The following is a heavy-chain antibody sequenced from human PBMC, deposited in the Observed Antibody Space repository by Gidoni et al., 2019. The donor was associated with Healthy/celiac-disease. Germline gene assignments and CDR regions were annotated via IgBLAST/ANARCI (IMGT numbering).Heavy chain of an antibody. D-gene: IGHD6-19*01. J-gene: IGHJ5*02. CDR1: GGTSSSYA. CDR2: IIPIFGTA. Sequence: QVQLVQSGAEVKKPGSSVKVSCKASGGTSSSYAISWVRQAPGQGLEWMGGIIPIFGTANYAQKCQGRVTITADKSTSTAYMELSSLRSEDTAVYYCARFVAVAVDNWFDPWGQGTLVTVSS. V-gene: IGHV1-69*06. CDR3: ARFVAVAVDNWFDP.